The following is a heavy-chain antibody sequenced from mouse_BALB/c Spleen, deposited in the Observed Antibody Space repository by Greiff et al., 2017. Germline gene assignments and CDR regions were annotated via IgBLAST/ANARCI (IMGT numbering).Heavy chain of an antibody. CDR1: GYTFTDYA. V-gene: IGHV1S137*01. CDR3: AREGVPHYYAMDY. Sequence: QVHVKQSGAELVRPGVSVKISCKGSGYTFTDYAMHWVKQSHAKSLEWIGVISTYYGNTNYNQKFKGKATMTVDKSSSTAYMELARLTSEDSAIYYCAREGVPHYYAMDYWGQGTSVTVSS. CDR2: ISTYYGNT. J-gene: IGHJ4*01.